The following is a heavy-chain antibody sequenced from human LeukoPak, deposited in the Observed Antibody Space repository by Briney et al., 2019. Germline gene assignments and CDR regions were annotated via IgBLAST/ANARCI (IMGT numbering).Heavy chain of an antibody. J-gene: IGHJ3*02. V-gene: IGHV3-48*03. CDR2: VDVSGTSK. CDR3: ARVGSSGYYYNAFDI. D-gene: IGHD3-22*01. Sequence: GGSLRLSCAVSGYTCSNFEMNWVRQAPGKGLEWVSYVDVSGTSKYYADSVKGRFTISRDNAKNSLYLQMNSLRAEDTAVYYCARVGSSGYYYNAFDIWGQGTMVTVSP. CDR1: GYTCSNFE.